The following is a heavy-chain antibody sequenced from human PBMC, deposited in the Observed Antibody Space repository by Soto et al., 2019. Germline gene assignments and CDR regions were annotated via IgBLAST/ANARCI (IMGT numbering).Heavy chain of an antibody. Sequence: SETLSLTCTVSGGSISSYYWSWIRQPPGKGLEWIGYIYYSGSTNYNPSLKSRVTISVDTSKKQFSLKLSSVTAADTAVYYCARRRGGDYYHGMDVWGQGTTVTVS. J-gene: IGHJ6*02. CDR2: IYYSGST. CDR3: ARRRGGDYYHGMDV. V-gene: IGHV4-59*08. CDR1: GGSISSYY. D-gene: IGHD3-16*01.